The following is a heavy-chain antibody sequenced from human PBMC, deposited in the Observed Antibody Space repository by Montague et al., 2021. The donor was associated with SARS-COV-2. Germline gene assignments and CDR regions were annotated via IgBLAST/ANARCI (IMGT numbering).Heavy chain of an antibody. V-gene: IGHV3-23*03. CDR2: IYSAGSST. CDR1: GFTLSSYV. J-gene: IGHJ6*02. Sequence: SLRLSCAASGFTLSSYVMSWVRQPPGKGLEWVSLIYSAGSSTSYADSVKGRFTISRDNAKNSLYLQMDNLRAEDTAIYYCAKNGGAHGLDVWGQGTSVSVSS. D-gene: IGHD4-23*01. CDR3: AKNGGAHGLDV.